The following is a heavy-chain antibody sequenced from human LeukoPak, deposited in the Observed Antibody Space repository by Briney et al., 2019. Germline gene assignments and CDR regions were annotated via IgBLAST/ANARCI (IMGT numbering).Heavy chain of an antibody. D-gene: IGHD4-17*01. J-gene: IGHJ4*02. Sequence: PGGSLRLSCGASGFTFGSYEMNWVRQAPGKGLEWVSTISGSSRYIYFADSVRGRFTISRDNAKNSLYLQMNSLRAEDTAVYYCARRVNYGDYGNDYWGQGTLVTVSS. CDR2: ISGSSRYI. CDR3: ARRVNYGDYGNDY. CDR1: GFTFGSYE. V-gene: IGHV3-21*01.